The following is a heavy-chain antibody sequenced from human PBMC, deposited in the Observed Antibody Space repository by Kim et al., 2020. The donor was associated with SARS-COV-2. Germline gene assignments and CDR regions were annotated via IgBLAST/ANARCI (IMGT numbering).Heavy chain of an antibody. CDR2: IRSKANSYAT. J-gene: IGHJ6*02. Sequence: GGSLRLSCAASGFTFSGSAMHWVRQASGKGLEWVGRIRSKANSYATAYAASVKGRFTISRDDSKNTAYLQMNSLKTEDTAVYYWTRGIFGVDLYYYYGMDVWGQGTTVTVSS. D-gene: IGHD3-3*01. V-gene: IGHV3-73*01. CDR1: GFTFSGSA. CDR3: TRGIFGVDLYYYYGMDV.